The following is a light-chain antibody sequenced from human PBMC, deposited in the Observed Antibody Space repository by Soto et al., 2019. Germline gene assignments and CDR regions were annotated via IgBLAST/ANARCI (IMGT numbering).Light chain of an antibody. V-gene: IGKV3-20*01. J-gene: IGKJ1*01. CDR2: GAS. CDR3: QQYGSSPWT. Sequence: EIVLTRSPATLSLSPGARATLSCRASQSVSSYLAWYQQKPGQAPRLLIYGASSRATGIPDRFSGSGSGTDFTLTISRLEPEDFAVYYCQQYGSSPWTFGQGTKVDIK. CDR1: QSVSSY.